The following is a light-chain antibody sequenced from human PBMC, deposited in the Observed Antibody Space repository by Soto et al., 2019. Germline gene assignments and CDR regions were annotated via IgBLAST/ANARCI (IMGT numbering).Light chain of an antibody. V-gene: IGKV1-5*01. CDR1: QSISTW. CDR3: QQYNSYS. J-gene: IGKJ1*01. Sequence: DIQMTQSPSTLSASVGDRVIITCRTSQSISTWLAWHQQKPGTAPKVLIYHASNLQSGVPSRFSGSGSGTEFTLTISSLQPDDFATYYCQQYNSYSFGQGTKVDI. CDR2: HAS.